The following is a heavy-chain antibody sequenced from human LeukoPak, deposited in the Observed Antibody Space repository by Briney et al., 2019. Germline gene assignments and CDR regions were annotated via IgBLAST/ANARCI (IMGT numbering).Heavy chain of an antibody. J-gene: IGHJ6*02. V-gene: IGHV4-39*01. Sequence: PSETLSLTCTVSGGSISSSSYYWGWIRQPPGKGLEWIGSIYYSGSTYHNPSLKSRVTISVDTSKNQFSLKLSSVTAADTAVHYCARLRSDADWVPYQYGMDVWGQGTTVTVSS. D-gene: IGHD2-21*01. CDR1: GGSISSSSYY. CDR3: ARLRSDADWVPYQYGMDV. CDR2: IYYSGST.